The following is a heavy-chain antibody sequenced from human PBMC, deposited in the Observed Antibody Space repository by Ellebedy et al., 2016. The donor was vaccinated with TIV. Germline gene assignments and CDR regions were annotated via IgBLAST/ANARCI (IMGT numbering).Heavy chain of an antibody. CDR3: ARWGSSSSFPFYYYYGMDV. D-gene: IGHD6-6*01. CDR2: IYPGDSDT. V-gene: IGHV5-51*01. CDR1: GYSFTSYW. Sequence: GESLKISCKGSGYSFTSYWIGWVRQMPGKGLEWMGIIYPGDSDTRYSPSFQGQVTISADKSISTAYLQWSSLKASDTAMYYCARWGSSSSFPFYYYYGMDVWGQGTTVTVSS. J-gene: IGHJ6*02.